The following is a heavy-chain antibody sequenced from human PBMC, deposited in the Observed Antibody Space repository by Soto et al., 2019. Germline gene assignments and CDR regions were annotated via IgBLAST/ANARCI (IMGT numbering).Heavy chain of an antibody. Sequence: GGSLILSCVGSGFTFRSNWMTWVRQAPGKGLEWVANIRQDGSEINYVDSVKGRFTISRDNTKNSLYLQMNSLRAEDTAIYYWAREVVVSRGASYFGYWGPGTLVTVSS. CDR2: IRQDGSEI. CDR3: AREVVVSRGASYFGY. CDR1: GFTFRSNW. V-gene: IGHV3-7*04. D-gene: IGHD2-2*01. J-gene: IGHJ4*01.